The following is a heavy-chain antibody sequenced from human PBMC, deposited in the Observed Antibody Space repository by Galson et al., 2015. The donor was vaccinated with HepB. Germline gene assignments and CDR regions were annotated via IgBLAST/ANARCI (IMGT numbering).Heavy chain of an antibody. D-gene: IGHD2-15*01. V-gene: IGHV3-21*01. J-gene: IGHJ4*02. Sequence: SLRLSCAASGFTFSSYSMNWVRQAPGKGLEWVSSISSSSSYIYYADSVKGRFTISRDNAKNSLYLQMNSLRAEDTAVYYCAREDCSGGSCYWGYWGQGTLVTVSS. CDR3: AREDCSGGSCYWGY. CDR2: ISSSSSYI. CDR1: GFTFSSYS.